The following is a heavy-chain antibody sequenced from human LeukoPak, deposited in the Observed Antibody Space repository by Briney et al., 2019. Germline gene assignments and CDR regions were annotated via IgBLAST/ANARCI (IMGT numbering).Heavy chain of an antibody. CDR1: GFTFSSYW. CDR3: ARDLSRGWQLAYFDY. CDR2: IKQDGSEK. V-gene: IGHV3-7*01. D-gene: IGHD6-6*01. Sequence: HAGGSLRLSCAASGFTFSSYWMSWVRQAPGKGLEWVANIKQDGSEKYYVDSVKGRFTISRDNAKNSLYLQMNSLRAEDTAVYYCARDLSRGWQLAYFDYWGQGTLVTVSS. J-gene: IGHJ4*02.